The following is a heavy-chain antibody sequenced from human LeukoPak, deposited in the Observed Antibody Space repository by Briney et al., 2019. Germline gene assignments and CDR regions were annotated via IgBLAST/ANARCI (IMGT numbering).Heavy chain of an antibody. CDR3: ARGMGVLVPAATWFDP. CDR2: INPSGGST. CDR1: GYTFTSYY. D-gene: IGHD2-2*01. Sequence: ASVKVSCKASGYTFTSYYMYWVRQAPGQGLEWMGIINPSGGSTSYAQKFQGRVTMTRDTSTSTAYMDLSRLRSDDTAVYYCARGMGVLVPAATWFDPWGQGTLVTVSS. V-gene: IGHV1-46*01. J-gene: IGHJ5*02.